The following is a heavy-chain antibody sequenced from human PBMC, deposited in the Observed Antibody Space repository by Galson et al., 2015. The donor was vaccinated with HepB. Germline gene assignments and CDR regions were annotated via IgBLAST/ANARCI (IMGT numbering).Heavy chain of an antibody. CDR2: ITNNGGTE. V-gene: IGHV3-23*01. CDR1: GFTFSSYA. D-gene: IGHD1-26*01. CDR3: AKKMDVGENPFDY. J-gene: IGHJ4*02. Sequence: SLRLSCAASGFTFSSYAMNWVRQAPGKGLEWVSQITNNGGTENHADSVKGRFTVSRDNSKNMLYLQMNSLRPEDTAVYYCAKKMDVGENPFDYWGQGTLVTVSS.